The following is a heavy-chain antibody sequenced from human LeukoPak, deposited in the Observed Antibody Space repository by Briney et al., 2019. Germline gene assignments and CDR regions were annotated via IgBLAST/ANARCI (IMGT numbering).Heavy chain of an antibody. CDR1: GFTFSSYS. CDR3: ARDFHRRLYDSSGYYPY. Sequence: EPGGSLRLSCAASGFTFSSYSMNWVRQAPGKGLEWVSYISSSSSTIYYADSVKGRFTISRDNAKNSLYLQMNSLRAEDTAVYYCARDFHRRLYDSSGYYPYWGQGSLVTVSS. D-gene: IGHD3-22*01. V-gene: IGHV3-48*01. J-gene: IGHJ4*02. CDR2: ISSSSSTI.